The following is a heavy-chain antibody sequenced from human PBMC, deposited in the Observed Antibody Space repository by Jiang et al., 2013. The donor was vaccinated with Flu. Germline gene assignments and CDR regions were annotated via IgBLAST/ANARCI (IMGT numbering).Heavy chain of an antibody. Sequence: KPSETLSLTCIVSGDSVTSYYWSWIRQPPGTGLQWIGYIFFTGSTNYNPSLKSRVTISLDTSKNQFSLKLSSVTAADTAVYYCARSTGYSSGVTAAYWGQGTLVTVSS. CDR2: IFFTGST. V-gene: IGHV4-59*02. J-gene: IGHJ4*02. CDR3: ARSTGYSSGVTAAY. D-gene: IGHD6-19*01. CDR1: GDSVTSYY.